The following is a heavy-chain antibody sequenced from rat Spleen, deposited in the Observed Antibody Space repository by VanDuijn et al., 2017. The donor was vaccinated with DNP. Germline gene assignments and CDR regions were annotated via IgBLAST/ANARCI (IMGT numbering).Heavy chain of an antibody. Sequence: EVQLVESGGGLVQPGRSLKLSCAASGFIFSNYGMAWVRQAPKKSLEWVATISTSGGTTYYRDSVKGRFTVSRDNAISALYLQMNSLRSEDTATYYCAKDRHGGFAMDAWGQGTSVTVSS. CDR2: ISTSGGTT. J-gene: IGHJ4*01. V-gene: IGHV5S13*01. CDR3: AKDRHGGFAMDA. D-gene: IGHD1-11*01. CDR1: GFIFSNYG.